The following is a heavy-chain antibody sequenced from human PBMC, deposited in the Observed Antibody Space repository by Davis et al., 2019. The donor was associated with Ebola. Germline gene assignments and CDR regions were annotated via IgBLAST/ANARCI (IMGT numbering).Heavy chain of an antibody. D-gene: IGHD2-2*02. CDR3: ARLAIVVVPAAIKNGMDV. J-gene: IGHJ6*04. V-gene: IGHV4-39*07. CDR2: IYYSGST. Sequence: GSLRLSCTVSGGSISSSSYYWGWIRQPPGKGLEWIGSIYYSGSTYYNPSLKSRVTISVDTSKNQFSLKLSSVTAADTAVYYCARLAIVVVPAAIKNGMDVWGKGTTVTVSS. CDR1: GGSISSSSYY.